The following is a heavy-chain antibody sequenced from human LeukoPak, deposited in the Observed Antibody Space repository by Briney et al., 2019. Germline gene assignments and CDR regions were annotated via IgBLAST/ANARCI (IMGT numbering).Heavy chain of an antibody. CDR2: IYSGSST. CDR1: GFTFGSCW. CDR3: ASCVGSCYSAPFDY. J-gene: IGHJ4*02. Sequence: GGSLRLSCAASGFTFGSCWMNWVRQTPGKGLEWVSVIYSGSSTYYADSVKGRFTISRDNSKNTLYLQMNSLRAEDTAVYYCASCVGSCYSAPFDYWGQGTLVTVSS. D-gene: IGHD2-15*01. V-gene: IGHV3-53*01.